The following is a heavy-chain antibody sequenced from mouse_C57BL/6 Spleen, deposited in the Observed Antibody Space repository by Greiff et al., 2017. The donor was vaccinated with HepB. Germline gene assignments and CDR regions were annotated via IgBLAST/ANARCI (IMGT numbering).Heavy chain of an antibody. Sequence: VQLQQSGPVLVKPGASVKMSCKASGYTFTDYYMNWVKQSHGKSLEWIGVINPYNGGTSYNQKFKGKATLTVDKSSSTAYMELNSLTSEDSAVYYCARSDQYYAMDYWGQGTSVTVSS. CDR1: GYTFTDYY. CDR3: ARSDQYYAMDY. J-gene: IGHJ4*01. V-gene: IGHV1-19*01. CDR2: INPYNGGT.